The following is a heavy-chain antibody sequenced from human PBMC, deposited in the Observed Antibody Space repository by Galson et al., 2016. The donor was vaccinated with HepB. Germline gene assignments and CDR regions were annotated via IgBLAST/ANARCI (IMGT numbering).Heavy chain of an antibody. D-gene: IGHD3-3*01. J-gene: IGHJ6*02. CDR1: GGSISAFY. CDR2: LYFGRST. Sequence: SETLSLTCTVSGGSISAFYWSWIRQPPGKGLEWLGYLYFGRSTNYNPSLKSRVIISVDTSKNQFSLKLSSVTAADSAVYYCAGGSRFLEWLLSWDYYYGMDVRGRGTTVTVSS. CDR3: AGGSRFLEWLLSWDYYYGMDV. V-gene: IGHV4-59*01.